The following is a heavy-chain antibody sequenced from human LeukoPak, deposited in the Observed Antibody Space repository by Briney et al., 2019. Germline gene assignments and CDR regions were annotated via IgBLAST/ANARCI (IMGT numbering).Heavy chain of an antibody. Sequence: SETLSLTCTVSGGSISSGGYYWSWIRQHPGKGLEWIGYIYYSGSTYYNPSLKSRVTISVDMSKNQFSLKLSSVTAADTAVYYCARAGGFFSPFGYWGQGTLVTVSS. CDR3: ARAGGFFSPFGY. J-gene: IGHJ4*02. CDR2: IYYSGST. D-gene: IGHD3-3*01. CDR1: GGSISSGGYY. V-gene: IGHV4-31*03.